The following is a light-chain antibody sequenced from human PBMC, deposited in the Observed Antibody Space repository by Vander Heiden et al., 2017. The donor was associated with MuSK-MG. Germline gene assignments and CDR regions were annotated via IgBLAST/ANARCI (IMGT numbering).Light chain of an antibody. CDR3: QQYNNWPIT. V-gene: IGKV3-15*01. Sequence: RVMTQSPATLSVSPGEGATLSCRASQSVRSNLAWYQQKPGQAPRLLMYAASTRATSIPARFSGSGSGTEFTLTISSLQSEDFAVYYCQQYNNWPITFGGGTKVEIK. J-gene: IGKJ4*01. CDR2: AAS. CDR1: QSVRSN.